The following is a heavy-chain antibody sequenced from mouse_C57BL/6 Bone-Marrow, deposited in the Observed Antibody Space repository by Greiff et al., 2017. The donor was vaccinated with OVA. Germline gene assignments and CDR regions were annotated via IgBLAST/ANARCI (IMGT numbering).Heavy chain of an antibody. CDR3: ARDTTVVVPHWYFDV. CDR2: IDPSDSYT. CDR1: GYTFTSYW. Sequence: QVQLQQPGAELVMPGASVKLSCKASGYTFTSYWMHWVKQRPGQGLEWIGEIDPSDSYTNYNQKFKGKSTLTVDKSSSTAYMQLSSLTSEDSAVYYCARDTTVVVPHWYFDVWGTGTTVTVSS. J-gene: IGHJ1*03. D-gene: IGHD1-1*01. V-gene: IGHV1-69*01.